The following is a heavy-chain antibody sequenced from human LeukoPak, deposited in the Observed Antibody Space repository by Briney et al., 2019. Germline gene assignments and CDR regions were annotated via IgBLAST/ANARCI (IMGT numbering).Heavy chain of an antibody. D-gene: IGHD6-13*01. J-gene: IGHJ4*02. CDR3: ARQLDRAAAGTLGY. CDR2: ISSSGSTI. Sequence: GGSLRLSCAASGFTFSSYEMNWVRQAPAKGLEWVSYISSSGSTIYYADSEKGRFTISRDNAKNSLYLQMNSLRAEDTAVYYCARQLDRAAAGTLGYWGQGTLVTVSS. CDR1: GFTFSSYE. V-gene: IGHV3-48*03.